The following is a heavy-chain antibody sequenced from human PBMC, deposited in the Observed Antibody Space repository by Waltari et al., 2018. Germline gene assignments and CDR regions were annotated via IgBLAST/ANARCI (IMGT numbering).Heavy chain of an antibody. Sequence: QVQLQQWGAGLLKPSETLSLTCAVYGGSFSGYYWSWIRKPPGKGLEWIGEIIHSGSTNYNPSLKSRVTISVDTSKNQFSLKLSSVTAADTAVYYCARGRITIFGVVIMRRSYFDYWGQGTLVTVSS. CDR3: ARGRITIFGVVIMRRSYFDY. CDR1: GGSFSGYY. V-gene: IGHV4-34*12. CDR2: IIHSGST. D-gene: IGHD3-3*01. J-gene: IGHJ4*02.